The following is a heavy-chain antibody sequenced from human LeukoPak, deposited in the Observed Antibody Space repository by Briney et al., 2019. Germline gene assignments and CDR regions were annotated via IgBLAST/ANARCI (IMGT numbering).Heavy chain of an antibody. CDR1: GFTFSSYA. J-gene: IGHJ4*02. Sequence: GGSLRLSCAASGFTFSSYAMGWVRQSPGKGPEWVAAISGSASGHITNYADSVMGRFTISRDNNKSTVYLQMNSLRVEDTAVYYCANHRSAFEFWGQGTLVTVSS. CDR2: ISGSASGHIT. CDR3: ANHRSAFEF. V-gene: IGHV3-23*01. D-gene: IGHD3-3*02.